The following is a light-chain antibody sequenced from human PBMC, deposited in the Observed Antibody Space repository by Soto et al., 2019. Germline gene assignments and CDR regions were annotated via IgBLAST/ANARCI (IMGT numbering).Light chain of an antibody. V-gene: IGLV2-23*02. CDR1: SSDVGSYNL. CDR2: EVS. CDR3: CSYAGSNTCV. J-gene: IGLJ3*02. Sequence: QSALTQPASVSGSPGQSITISCTGTSSDVGSYNLVSWYQQHPGKAPKLMIYEVSRRPSGVSNRFSGSKSGNTASLTISGLQAEDEADYYCCSYAGSNTCVFGGGTKLTVL.